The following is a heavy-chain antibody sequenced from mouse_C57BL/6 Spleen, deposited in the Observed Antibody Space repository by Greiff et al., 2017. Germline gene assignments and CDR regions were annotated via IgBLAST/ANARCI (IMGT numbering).Heavy chain of an antibody. V-gene: IGHV1-53*01. D-gene: IGHD1-1*01. CDR2: INPSNGGT. J-gene: IGHJ3*01. Sequence: VKLQQPGTELVKPGASVKLSCKASGYTFTSYWMHWVKQRPGQGLEWIGNINPSNGGTNYNEKFKSKATLTVDKSSSTAYMQLSSLTSEDSAVYYGASVGTVVAAWFAYWGQGTLVTVSA. CDR3: ASVGTVVAAWFAY. CDR1: GYTFTSYW.